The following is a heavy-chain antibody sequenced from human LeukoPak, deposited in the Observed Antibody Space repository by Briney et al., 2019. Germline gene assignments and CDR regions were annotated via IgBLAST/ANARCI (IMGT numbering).Heavy chain of an antibody. D-gene: IGHD5-18*01. CDR2: ISYDGSNR. CDR3: ARGRRGCSYGGYYFDY. V-gene: IGHV3-30*01. J-gene: IGHJ4*02. CDR1: GFTFSSYW. Sequence: PGGSLRLSCAASGFTFSSYWMSWVRQAPGEGLEWVAVISYDGSNRYYADSVKGRFTISRDNSKNTVSLQMNSLRTEDTAVYYCARGRRGCSYGGYYFDYWGQGTLVTVSS.